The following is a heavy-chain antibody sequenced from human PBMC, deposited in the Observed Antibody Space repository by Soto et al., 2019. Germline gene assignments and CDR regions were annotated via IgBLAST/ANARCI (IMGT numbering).Heavy chain of an antibody. V-gene: IGHV1-3*01. Sequence: ASVKVSCKASGYTFTSYGISWVRQAPGQGLEWMGWINAGNGNTKYSQKFQGRVTITRDTSASTAYMELSSLRSEDTAVYYCARVLETAPYYYYGMDVWGQGTTVTVSS. CDR2: INAGNGNT. CDR3: ARVLETAPYYYYGMDV. D-gene: IGHD3-3*01. J-gene: IGHJ6*02. CDR1: GYTFTSYG.